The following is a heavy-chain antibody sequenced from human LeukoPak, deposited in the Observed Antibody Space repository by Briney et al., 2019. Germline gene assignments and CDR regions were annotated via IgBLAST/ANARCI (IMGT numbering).Heavy chain of an antibody. V-gene: IGHV3-23*01. D-gene: IGHD6-13*01. CDR1: GFTFSSYA. Sequence: PGGSLRLSCAASGFTFSSYAMSWVRQAPGKGLEWVSAITNSGDNTYYADSVKGRFTISRDNSKNTLHLQMNTLRAEDTAVYYCASRIATAGSVDYWGQGTLVTVSS. CDR2: ITNSGDNT. J-gene: IGHJ4*02. CDR3: ASRIATAGSVDY.